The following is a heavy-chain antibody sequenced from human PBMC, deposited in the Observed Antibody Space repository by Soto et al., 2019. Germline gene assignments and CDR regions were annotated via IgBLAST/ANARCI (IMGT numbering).Heavy chain of an antibody. D-gene: IGHD2-2*01. V-gene: IGHV3-23*01. CDR2: ISGSGGST. Sequence: EVQLLESGGGLVQPGGSLRLSCAASGFTFSSYAMSWVRQAPGKGLEWVSAISGSGGSTYYADSVKGRFTISRDNSKNTLYLQMNSLRAEDTAVYYWANTIVVVPAAPFDYWGQGTLVTVSS. CDR3: ANTIVVVPAAPFDY. J-gene: IGHJ4*02. CDR1: GFTFSSYA.